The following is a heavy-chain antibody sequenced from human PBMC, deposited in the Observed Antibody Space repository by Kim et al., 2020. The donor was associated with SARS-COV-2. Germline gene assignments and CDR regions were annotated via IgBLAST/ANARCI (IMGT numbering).Heavy chain of an antibody. CDR3: AGGSGGYPEY. CDR2: VKNDGNSI. CDR1: GFTFSSFW. D-gene: IGHD2-15*01. Sequence: GGSLRLSCAASGFTFSSFWMHWVRQAPGKGLEWVSRVKNDGNSISYADSVKGRFTISRDNAKNAMYLQMNSLRAEDTAVYHCAGGSGGYPEYWGQGDLVTVSS. V-gene: IGHV3-74*01. J-gene: IGHJ4*02.